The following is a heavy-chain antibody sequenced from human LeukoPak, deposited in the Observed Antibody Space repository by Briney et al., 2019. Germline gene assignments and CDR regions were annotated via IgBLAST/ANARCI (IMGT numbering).Heavy chain of an antibody. J-gene: IGHJ3*02. CDR1: GFTFSSYS. Sequence: GRSLRLSCAASGFTFSSYSMNWVRQAPGKGLEWVSSISSSSYIYYADSVKGRFTISRDNAKNSLYLQMNSLRAEDTAVYYCARELSGSGSDAFDIWGQGTMVTVSS. CDR2: ISSSSYI. CDR3: ARELSGSGSDAFDI. D-gene: IGHD5-18*01. V-gene: IGHV3-21*01.